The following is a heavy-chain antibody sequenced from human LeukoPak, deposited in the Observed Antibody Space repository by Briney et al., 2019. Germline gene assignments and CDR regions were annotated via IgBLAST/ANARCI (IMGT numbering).Heavy chain of an antibody. Sequence: MPSETLSLTCTVSGGSISSSSYYWGWIRQPPGKGLEWIGSIYYSGSTYYNPSLKSRVTISVDTSKNQFSLKLSSVTAADTAVYYCARGGKVPKPYYYYYYGMDVWGQGTTVTVSS. CDR1: GGSISSSSYY. CDR3: ARGGKVPKPYYYYYYGMDV. V-gene: IGHV4-39*01. CDR2: IYYSGST. D-gene: IGHD4-23*01. J-gene: IGHJ6*02.